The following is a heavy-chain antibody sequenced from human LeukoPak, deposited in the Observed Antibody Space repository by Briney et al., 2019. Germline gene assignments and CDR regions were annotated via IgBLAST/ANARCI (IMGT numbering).Heavy chain of an antibody. Sequence: SETLSLTCTVSGGSISSYYWSWIRQPPGKGLEWIGYIYYSGSTNYNPSLKSRVTISVDTSKNQFSLKLSSVTAADTAVYYCARGAFGDYVDYWGQGTLVTVSS. CDR2: IYYSGST. D-gene: IGHD3-10*01. J-gene: IGHJ4*02. CDR3: ARGAFGDYVDY. CDR1: GGSISSYY. V-gene: IGHV4-59*08.